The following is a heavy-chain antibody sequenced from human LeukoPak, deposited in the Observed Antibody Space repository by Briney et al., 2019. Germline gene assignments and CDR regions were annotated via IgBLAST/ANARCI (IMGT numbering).Heavy chain of an antibody. D-gene: IGHD3-22*01. J-gene: IGHJ3*02. CDR2: IYPGDSDT. CDR1: GYNFTSYW. Sequence: GESLKISCKGSGYNFTSYWIAWVRQMPGKGLEWMGIIYPGDSDTRYSPSFQGQVTISADKSISTVYLQWSSLKASDTAMYYCARCGGGYYDSSGPPAFDIWGQGTMVTVSS. CDR3: ARCGGGYYDSSGPPAFDI. V-gene: IGHV5-51*01.